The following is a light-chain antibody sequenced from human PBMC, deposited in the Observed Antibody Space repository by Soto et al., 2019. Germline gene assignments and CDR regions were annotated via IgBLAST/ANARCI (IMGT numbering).Light chain of an antibody. CDR3: CSYAGDLAL. Sequence: QSVLTQPRSVSGSPGQSVTISCTGTSSDVGGYDFVSWYQQHPGKAPKLMISDVSKRPSGVPDRFSGSKSGNTASLTISGLKAEDEDDYYCCSYAGDLALFGGGTKVTV. CDR2: DVS. V-gene: IGLV2-11*01. CDR1: SSDVGGYDF. J-gene: IGLJ2*01.